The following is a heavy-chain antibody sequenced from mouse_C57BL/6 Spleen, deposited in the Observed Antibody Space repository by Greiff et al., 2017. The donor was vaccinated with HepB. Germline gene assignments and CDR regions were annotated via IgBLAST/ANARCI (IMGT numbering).Heavy chain of an antibody. D-gene: IGHD1-1*01. V-gene: IGHV1-26*01. CDR3: AREVVTTVVATNAMDY. Sequence: EVQLQQSGPELVKPGASVKISCKASGYTFTDYYMNWVKQSHGKSLEWIGDINPNNGGTSYNQKFKGKATLTVDKSSSTAYMELRSLTSEDSAVYYCAREVVTTVVATNAMDYWGQGTSVTVSS. CDR2: INPNNGGT. J-gene: IGHJ4*01. CDR1: GYTFTDYY.